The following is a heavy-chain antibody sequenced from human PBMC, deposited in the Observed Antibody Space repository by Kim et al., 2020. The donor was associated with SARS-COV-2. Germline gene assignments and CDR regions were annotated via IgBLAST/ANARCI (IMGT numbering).Heavy chain of an antibody. CDR1: GGTFSSYT. CDR3: ASGIIPFQSTYDILTGSFDY. D-gene: IGHD3-9*01. CDR2: IIPILGIA. Sequence: SVKVSCKASGGTFSSYTISWVRQAPGQGLEWMGRIIPILGIANYAQKFQGRVTITADKSTSTAYMELSSLRSEDTAVYYCASGIIPFQSTYDILTGSFDYWGQGTLVTVSS. J-gene: IGHJ4*02. V-gene: IGHV1-69*02.